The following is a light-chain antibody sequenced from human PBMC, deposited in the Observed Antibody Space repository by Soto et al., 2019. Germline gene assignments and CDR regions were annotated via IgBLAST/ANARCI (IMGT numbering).Light chain of an antibody. CDR3: GSYTTSSNYV. CDR2: DVS. J-gene: IGLJ1*01. V-gene: IGLV2-14*03. Sequence: QSVPTQPASVSGSTVQSITISCTGTISDVGSYNYVSWYQQYPGKASKLMFYDVSTRPSGVSDRFSGSKSGNTASLTISGLRAEDEADYYCGSYTTSSNYVFGTGTKLTV. CDR1: ISDVGSYNY.